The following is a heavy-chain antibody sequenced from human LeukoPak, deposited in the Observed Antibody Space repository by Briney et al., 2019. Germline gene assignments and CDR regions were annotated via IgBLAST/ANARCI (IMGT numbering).Heavy chain of an antibody. D-gene: IGHD3-9*01. CDR1: GFTFSSYG. V-gene: IGHV3-30*02. Sequence: GGSLRLSCAASGFTFSSYGMHWVRQAPGKGLEWVAFIRYDGSNKYYADSVKGRFTISRDNSKNTLYLQMNSLRAEDTAVYYCAKERYFDWLANFDYWGQGTLVTVSS. CDR2: IRYDGSNK. CDR3: AKERYFDWLANFDY. J-gene: IGHJ4*02.